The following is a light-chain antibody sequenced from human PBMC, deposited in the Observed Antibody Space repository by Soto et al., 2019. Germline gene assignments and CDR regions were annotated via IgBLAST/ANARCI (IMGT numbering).Light chain of an antibody. Sequence: QSVLTQPPSVSGAPGQSVTISCTGSSSNIGAGYDVHWYQQLPGTAPKLLIYDNSNRPSGVPDRFSGSKSGTSASLAITGLQAEDEADYYCQSYDNSLSGVVFGGGTQLTVL. CDR3: QSYDNSLSGVV. CDR1: SSNIGAGYD. CDR2: DNS. V-gene: IGLV1-40*01. J-gene: IGLJ2*01.